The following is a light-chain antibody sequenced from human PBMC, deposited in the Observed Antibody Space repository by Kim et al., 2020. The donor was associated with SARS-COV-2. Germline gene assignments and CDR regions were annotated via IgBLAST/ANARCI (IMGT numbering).Light chain of an antibody. J-gene: IGKJ4*01. CDR2: ATS. Sequence: LSPGERASLPCRASQSISSNYLVWYQQRTGQAPRLLIYATSRRASGIPDRFSGSVSGTDFTLTINGLESEDFAVYYCQYYDRSFTFGGGTKVDIK. CDR1: QSISSNY. CDR3: QYYDRSFT. V-gene: IGKV3-20*01.